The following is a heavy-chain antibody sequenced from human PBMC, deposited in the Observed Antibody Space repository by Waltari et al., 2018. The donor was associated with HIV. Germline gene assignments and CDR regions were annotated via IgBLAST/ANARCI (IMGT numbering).Heavy chain of an antibody. D-gene: IGHD1-1*01. CDR1: GSAPNIYY. V-gene: IGHV1-2*02. CDR3: ARDPQRKDAYNVDS. CDR2: SSMNSGET. J-gene: IGHJ4*02. Sequence: QVQLVQSGAEVKKPGASVKVSCKTSGSAPNIYYIHWVRQAPGQGLEWGGNSSMNSGETYYGPSFRGMGTVTRDASINTAYMEINRLTSDDTAVYYCARDPQRKDAYNVDSWGQGSLVTVSS.